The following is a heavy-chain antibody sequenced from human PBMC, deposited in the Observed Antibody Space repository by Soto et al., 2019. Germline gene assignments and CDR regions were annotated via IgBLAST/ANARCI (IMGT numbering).Heavy chain of an antibody. CDR3: AKDGGGANLYFDY. J-gene: IGHJ4*02. Sequence: GGSLRLSCAASGFTFSSYGMHWVRQAPGKGLEWVAVISYDGSNKYYADSVKGRFTISRDNSKNTLYLQMNSLRAEDTVVYYCAKDGGGANLYFDYWGQGTLVTVSS. CDR1: GFTFSSYG. V-gene: IGHV3-30*18. CDR2: ISYDGSNK. D-gene: IGHD3-16*01.